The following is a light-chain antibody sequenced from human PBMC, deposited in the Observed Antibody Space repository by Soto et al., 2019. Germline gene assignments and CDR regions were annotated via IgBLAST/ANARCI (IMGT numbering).Light chain of an antibody. CDR3: EQYNDYPFT. J-gene: IGKJ4*01. V-gene: IGKV1-16*02. Sequence: DIQMTQSPSSLSASVGERVTITCRASQGINNYLAWFQQKPGKAPKSLIYGASTLQSGVPSKFSGSGSRTDFTLTISSLQPDDSATYYCEQYNDYPFTFGGGTRVEIK. CDR2: GAS. CDR1: QGINNY.